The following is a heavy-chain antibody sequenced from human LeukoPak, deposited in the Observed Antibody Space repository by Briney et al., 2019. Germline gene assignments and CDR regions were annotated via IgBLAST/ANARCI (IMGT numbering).Heavy chain of an antibody. V-gene: IGHV3-43D*04. J-gene: IGHJ4*02. CDR3: AKGAVEQGLVLYFDY. CDR2: ISWDGGST. CDR1: GFAFDDYA. D-gene: IGHD6-19*01. Sequence: GGSLRLSCAASGFAFDDYAMHWVRQAPGKGLEWVSLISWDGGSTYYADSVKGRFTISRDNSKNSLYLQMNSLRAEDTALYYCAKGAVEQGLVLYFDYWGQGTLVTVSS.